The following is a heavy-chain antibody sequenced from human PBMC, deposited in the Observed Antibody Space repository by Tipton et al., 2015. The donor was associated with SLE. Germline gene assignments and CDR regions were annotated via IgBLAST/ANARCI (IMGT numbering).Heavy chain of an antibody. D-gene: IGHD2/OR15-2a*01. V-gene: IGHV4-34*01. J-gene: IGHJ4*02. Sequence: TLSLTCAVYGGSFSGYYWSWIRQPPGKGLEWIGEINHSGSTNYNPSLKSRVTISVDTSKNRFSLKLCSVTAADSAVYYCARGVPSISYFDYWGQGTLVTVSS. CDR1: GGSFSGYY. CDR2: INHSGST. CDR3: ARGVPSISYFDY.